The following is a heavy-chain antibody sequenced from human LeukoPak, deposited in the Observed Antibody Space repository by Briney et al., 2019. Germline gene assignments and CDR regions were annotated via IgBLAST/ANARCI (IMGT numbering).Heavy chain of an antibody. J-gene: IGHJ4*02. D-gene: IGHD1-14*01. CDR3: ARSRQNLATLFDY. CDR2: IYYSGST. CDR1: GYSISTSNW. V-gene: IGHV4-28*01. Sequence: SDTLSLTCAVPGYSISTSNWWGWIRQPPGKGLEWIGYIYYSGSTYYNPSLKSRVTMSVDTSKNQFSLKLSSVTAADTAVYYCARSRQNLATLFDYWGQGTLVTVSS.